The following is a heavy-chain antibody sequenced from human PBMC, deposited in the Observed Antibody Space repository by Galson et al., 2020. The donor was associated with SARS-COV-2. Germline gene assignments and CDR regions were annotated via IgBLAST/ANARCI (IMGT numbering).Heavy chain of an antibody. D-gene: IGHD3-22*01. CDR3: ARDCNYDSSAYLYNCFDP. CDR2: ISSSGRTI. CDR1: GFTFSDYY. J-gene: IGHJ5*02. V-gene: IGHV3-11*01. Sequence: NSGGSLRLSCAASGFTFSDYYMSWIRQAPGKGLEWVSCISSSGRTIYYADSVKGRFTISRDNAKNSLYLQMNSLRAEDTAVYSCARDCNYDSSAYLYNCFDPWGQGTLVTVSS.